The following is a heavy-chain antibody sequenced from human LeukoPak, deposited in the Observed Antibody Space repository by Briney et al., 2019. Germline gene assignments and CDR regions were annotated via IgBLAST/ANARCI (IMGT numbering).Heavy chain of an antibody. Sequence: SETLSLTCTVSGVSISRYYWSWIRQPAGQGLEWIGRIYTSGSTNYNPSLKSRVTMSVDRSKNQFSLKLSSVTAADTAVYYCARVGYDFWSEYYYYMDVWGKGTTVTVSS. V-gene: IGHV4-4*07. D-gene: IGHD3-3*01. J-gene: IGHJ6*03. CDR3: ARVGYDFWSEYYYYMDV. CDR1: GVSISRYY. CDR2: IYTSGST.